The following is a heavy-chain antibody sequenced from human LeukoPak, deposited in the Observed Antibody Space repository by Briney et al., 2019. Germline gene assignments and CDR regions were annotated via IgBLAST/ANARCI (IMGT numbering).Heavy chain of an antibody. Sequence: GESLKISCKGSGYSFTSYWIGWVRQMPGKGLEWMGIIYPGDSDTRYSPSFQGQVTISADKSISTAYLQWSSLKASDTAMHYCARRSCSSTSCYYFDYWGQGTLVTVSS. J-gene: IGHJ4*01. CDR3: ARRSCSSTSCYYFDY. CDR2: IYPGDSDT. D-gene: IGHD2-2*01. CDR1: GYSFTSYW. V-gene: IGHV5-51*01.